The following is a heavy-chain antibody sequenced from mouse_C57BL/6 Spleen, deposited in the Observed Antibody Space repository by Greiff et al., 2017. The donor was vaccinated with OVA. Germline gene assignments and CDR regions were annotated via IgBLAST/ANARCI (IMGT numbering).Heavy chain of an antibody. J-gene: IGHJ4*01. V-gene: IGHV2-2*01. Sequence: VQLQQSGPGLVQPSQSLSITCTVSGFSLTSYGVHWVRQSPGKGLEWLGVIWSGGSTDYNAAFISRLSISNDTSKIQVFFKMNSLQADDTAIYYCARNYYGYDEGYYYAMDYWGQGTSVTVSS. D-gene: IGHD2-2*01. CDR3: ARNYYGYDEGYYYAMDY. CDR1: GFSLTSYG. CDR2: IWSGGST.